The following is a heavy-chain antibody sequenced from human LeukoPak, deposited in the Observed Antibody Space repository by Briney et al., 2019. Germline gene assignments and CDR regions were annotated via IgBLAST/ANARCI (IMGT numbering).Heavy chain of an antibody. Sequence: SETLSLTCAVSGASISSSHWWSWVRQPPGEGLEWLGEIYHSGSTNYNPSLKSRVTISVDKSKNQFSLKLSSVTAADTAVYYCARKGYSYGYLFDYWGQGTLVTVSS. CDR2: IYHSGST. J-gene: IGHJ4*02. CDR1: GASISSSHW. CDR3: ARKGYSYGYLFDY. D-gene: IGHD5-18*01. V-gene: IGHV4-4*02.